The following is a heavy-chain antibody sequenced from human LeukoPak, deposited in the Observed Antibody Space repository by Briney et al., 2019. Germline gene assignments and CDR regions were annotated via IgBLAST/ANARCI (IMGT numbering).Heavy chain of an antibody. J-gene: IGHJ3*02. CDR1: GGSISSSIYY. CDR2: VYYSGTT. Sequence: PSETLSLTCSVSGGSISSSIYYWAWIRQPPGKGLEWIGSVYYSGTTYSNPSLKSRVTITLDTSKNHFSLNLSSVTAADTAVYYCARKFPQIGYCSSSSCSGPFDIWGQGTMVTVSS. D-gene: IGHD2-2*01. CDR3: ARKFPQIGYCSSSSCSGPFDI. V-gene: IGHV4-39*07.